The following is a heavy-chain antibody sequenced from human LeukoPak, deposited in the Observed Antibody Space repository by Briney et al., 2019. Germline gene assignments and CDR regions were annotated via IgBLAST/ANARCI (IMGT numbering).Heavy chain of an antibody. V-gene: IGHV3-23*01. J-gene: IGHJ4*02. CDR3: AKGLFYGDYHPYYFDY. D-gene: IGHD4-17*01. CDR2: ISGSGGST. Sequence: GGSLRPSCAASGFTFSNYAMSWVRQAPGKGLEWVSHISGSGGSTYYADSVKGRFTISRANSKNTLYLQMNSLRAEDTAVYYCAKGLFYGDYHPYYFDYWGQGTLVTVSS. CDR1: GFTFSNYA.